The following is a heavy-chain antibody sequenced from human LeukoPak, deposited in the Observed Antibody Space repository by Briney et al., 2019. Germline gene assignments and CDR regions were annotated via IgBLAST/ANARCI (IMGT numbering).Heavy chain of an antibody. CDR3: ARTSGYSYGYGGFDY. CDR1: GGTFSSYT. Sequence: SVKVSCKASGGTFSSYTISWVRQAPGQGLEWMGRIIPILGIANYAQKFQGRVTITADKSTSTAYMELSSLRSEDTAVYYCARTSGYSYGYGGFDYWGQGTLVTVSS. V-gene: IGHV1-69*02. J-gene: IGHJ4*02. D-gene: IGHD5-18*01. CDR2: IIPILGIA.